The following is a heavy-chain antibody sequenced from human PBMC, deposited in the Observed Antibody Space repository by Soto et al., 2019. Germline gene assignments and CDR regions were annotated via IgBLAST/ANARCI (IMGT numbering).Heavy chain of an antibody. CDR2: IWYDGSNK. Sequence: SLRLSCSASGFTFSSYWVHWVRQAPGKGLEWVAVIWYDGSNKYYAESVKGRFTISRDNSKNTLYLQMNSLRAEDTAVYYCARDGSGGDCYLDYWGQGTLVTVSS. V-gene: IGHV3-33*01. D-gene: IGHD2-21*02. CDR1: GFTFSSYW. J-gene: IGHJ4*02. CDR3: ARDGSGGDCYLDY.